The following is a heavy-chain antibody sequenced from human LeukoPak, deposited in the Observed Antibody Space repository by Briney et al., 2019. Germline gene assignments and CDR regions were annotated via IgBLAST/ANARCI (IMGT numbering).Heavy chain of an antibody. CDR3: AREGVAAALYYYYYGMDV. CDR1: GFTFSSYW. J-gene: IGHJ6*02. Sequence: QTGGSLRLSCVASGFTFSSYWMSWVRQAPGKGLEWVANIKQDGSEKYYVDSVKGRFTISRDNAKNSLYLQMNSLRAEDTAVYYCAREGVAAALYYYYYGMDVWGQGTTVTVSS. CDR2: IKQDGSEK. V-gene: IGHV3-7*01. D-gene: IGHD6-13*01.